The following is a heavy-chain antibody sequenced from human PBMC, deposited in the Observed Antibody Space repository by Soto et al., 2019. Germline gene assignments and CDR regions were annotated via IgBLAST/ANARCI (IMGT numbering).Heavy chain of an antibody. CDR1: GGTFSSYA. CDR2: IIPIFGTA. J-gene: IGHJ6*02. D-gene: IGHD6-6*01. CDR3: ARDLSYSSSSPYYYGMDV. Sequence: SVKVSCKASGGTFSSYAISWVLQAPGQGLEWMGGIIPIFGTANYAQKFQGRVTITADESTSTAYMELSSLRSEDTAVYYCARDLSYSSSSPYYYGMDVWGQGTTVTVSS. V-gene: IGHV1-69*13.